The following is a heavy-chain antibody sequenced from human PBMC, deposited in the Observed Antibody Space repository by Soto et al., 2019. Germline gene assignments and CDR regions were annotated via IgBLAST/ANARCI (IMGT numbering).Heavy chain of an antibody. CDR2: TYYRSKWYN. D-gene: IGHD1-7*01. CDR3: ARERLELPFDYSYGMDV. CDR1: GDSVASNSAA. J-gene: IGHJ6*02. Sequence: TGSLTFSISGDSVASNSAAWNCSRQSPSRGLEWLGRTYYRSKWYNDYSVSVKSRITINPDTSKNQFSLQLNSVTPEDTAVYYCARERLELPFDYSYGMDVWGQGTTV. V-gene: IGHV6-1*01.